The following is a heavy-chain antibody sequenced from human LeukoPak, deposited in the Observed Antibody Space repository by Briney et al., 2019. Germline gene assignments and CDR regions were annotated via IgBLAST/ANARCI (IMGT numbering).Heavy chain of an antibody. J-gene: IGHJ4*02. Sequence: PGGSLRLSCAASGFMFSSNWMSWVRLAPGKGLEWVSTISDSDGSTYYADSVEGRFAISRDNSKNTLYLQMNSLRAEDTAVYYCAKARFRLAVAGTDYWGQGTLVTVSS. CDR2: ISDSDGST. V-gene: IGHV3-23*01. CDR3: AKARFRLAVAGTDY. D-gene: IGHD6-19*01. CDR1: GFMFSSNW.